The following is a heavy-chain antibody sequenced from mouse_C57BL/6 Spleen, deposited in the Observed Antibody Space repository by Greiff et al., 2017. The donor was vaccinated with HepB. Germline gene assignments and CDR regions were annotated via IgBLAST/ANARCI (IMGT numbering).Heavy chain of an antibody. D-gene: IGHD1-1*01. CDR1: GFTFSSYT. J-gene: IGHJ2*01. CDR3: AGHTPFITLDY. V-gene: IGHV5-9*01. Sequence: EVMLVESGGGLVKPGGSLKLSCAASGFTFSSYTMSWVRQTPEKRLEWVATISGGGGNTYYPDSVKGRFTISRDNAKNTLYLQMSSLRSEDTALYYCAGHTPFITLDYWGQGTTLTVSS. CDR2: ISGGGGNT.